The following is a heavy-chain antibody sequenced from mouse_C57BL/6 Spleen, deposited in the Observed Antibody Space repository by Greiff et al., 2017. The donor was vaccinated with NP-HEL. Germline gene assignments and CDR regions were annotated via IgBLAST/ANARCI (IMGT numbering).Heavy chain of an antibody. CDR1: GFTFSNYW. J-gene: IGHJ2*01. V-gene: IGHV6-3*01. CDR2: IRLKSDNYAT. CDR3: TDHGVYFDY. Sequence: EVKLEESGGGLVQPGGSMKLSCVASGFTFSNYWMNWVRQSPEKGLEWVAQIRLKSDNYATHYAESVKGRFTISRDDSKSSVYLQMNNLRAEDTGIYYCTDHGVYFDYWGQGTTLTVSS.